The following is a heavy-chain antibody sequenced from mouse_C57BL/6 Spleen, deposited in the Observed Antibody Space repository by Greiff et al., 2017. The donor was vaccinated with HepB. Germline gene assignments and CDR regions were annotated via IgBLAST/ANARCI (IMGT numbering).Heavy chain of an antibody. D-gene: IGHD1-1*01. CDR2: INPYNGGT. CDR3: ARSPTVVAHFDY. CDR1: GYTFTDYY. V-gene: IGHV1-19*01. Sequence: EVQLQQSGPVLVKPGASVKMSCKASGYTFTDYYMNWVKQSHVKSLEWIGVINPYNGGTSYNQKFKGKATFTVDKSSSTAYMELNSLTSEDSAVYYCARSPTVVAHFDYWGQGTTLTVSS. J-gene: IGHJ2*01.